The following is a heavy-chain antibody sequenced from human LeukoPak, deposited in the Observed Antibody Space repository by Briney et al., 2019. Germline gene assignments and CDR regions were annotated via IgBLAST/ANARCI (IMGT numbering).Heavy chain of an antibody. D-gene: IGHD5-18*01. Sequence: GGSLTLSCAASGFTFSSYGMHWVRQAPGKGLEGVAVISYDGSNKYYADSVKGRFTISRDNSKNTLYLQMNSLRAEDTAVYYCANTVDTAVSTTFDYWGQGTLVTVSS. CDR2: ISYDGSNK. CDR1: GFTFSSYG. V-gene: IGHV3-30*18. CDR3: ANTVDTAVSTTFDY. J-gene: IGHJ4*02.